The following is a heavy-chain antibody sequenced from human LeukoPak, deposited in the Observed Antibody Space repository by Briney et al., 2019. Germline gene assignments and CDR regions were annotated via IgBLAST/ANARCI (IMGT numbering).Heavy chain of an antibody. CDR2: VSSSGNTI. J-gene: IGHJ3*01. D-gene: IGHD4-17*01. Sequence: AGGSLRLSCAASGFTFSSYEMNWVRQAPGKGLEWVSYVSSSGNTIYYADSVKGRFIISRDNAKSSLYLQMNSLRAEDTAVYYCAGGPLQRDYGDYGVGFDFWGQGTMVTVSS. V-gene: IGHV3-48*03. CDR3: AGGPLQRDYGDYGVGFDF. CDR1: GFTFSSYE.